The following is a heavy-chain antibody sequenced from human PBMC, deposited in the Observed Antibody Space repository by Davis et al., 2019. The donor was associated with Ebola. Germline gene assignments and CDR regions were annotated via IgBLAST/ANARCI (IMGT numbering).Heavy chain of an antibody. CDR2: ISAYNGNT. J-gene: IGHJ5*02. V-gene: IGHV1-18*04. D-gene: IGHD1-1*01. CDR3: ARVSEVQTSDYSWFDP. Sequence: ASVKVSCKASGYTFTSYGISWVRQAPGQGLEWMGWISAYNGNTNYAQKLQGRVTMTTDTSTSTAYMELSSLRSEDTAVYYCARVSEVQTSDYSWFDPWGQGTLVTVSS. CDR1: GYTFTSYG.